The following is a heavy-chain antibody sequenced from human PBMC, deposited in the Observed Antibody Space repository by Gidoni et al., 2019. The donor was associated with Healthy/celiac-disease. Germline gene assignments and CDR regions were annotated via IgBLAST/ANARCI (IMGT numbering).Heavy chain of an antibody. J-gene: IGHJ2*01. CDR3: AKNYGDYSNWYFDL. Sequence: EVQLVESGGGLVKPGGSLRLSCAASGFTFSSYSMNWVRQAPGKGLEWVSSISSSSSYIYYADSVKGRFTISRDNAKNSLYLQMNSLRAEDTAVYYCAKNYGDYSNWYFDLWGRGTLVTVSS. D-gene: IGHD4-17*01. CDR1: GFTFSSYS. CDR2: ISSSSSYI. V-gene: IGHV3-21*01.